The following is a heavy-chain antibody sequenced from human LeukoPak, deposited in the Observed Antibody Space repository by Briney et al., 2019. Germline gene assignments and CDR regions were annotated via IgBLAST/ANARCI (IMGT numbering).Heavy chain of an antibody. J-gene: IGHJ4*02. CDR1: GGSISSGGYY. D-gene: IGHD2-2*01. V-gene: IGHV4-31*03. CDR3: SGVPIPPHCCSTRCYSIDY. CDR2: IYYSGST. Sequence: SETLSLTCTVSGGSISSGGYYWSWIRQHPGKGLEWIGYIYYSGSTYYNPSLKSRVTISVDTSKNQFSLKLSSVTAADTAVFYCSGVPIPPHCCSTRCYSIDYWGQGTLVTVSS.